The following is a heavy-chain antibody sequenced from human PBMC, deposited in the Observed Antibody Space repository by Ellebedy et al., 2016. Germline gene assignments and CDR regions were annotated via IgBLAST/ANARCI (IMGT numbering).Heavy chain of an antibody. V-gene: IGHV3-53*01. CDR2: IYSGGNT. D-gene: IGHD6-25*01. CDR3: ARGPDIPAMYYFDY. J-gene: IGHJ4*02. CDR1: GFTVGSNH. Sequence: GESLKISCAASGFTVGSNHMSWVRQAPGKGLEWVSVIYSGGNTYNADSVRGRFAISRDNSKNTLYLQMNSLRAEDTAVYYCARGPDIPAMYYFDYWGQGTLVTVSS.